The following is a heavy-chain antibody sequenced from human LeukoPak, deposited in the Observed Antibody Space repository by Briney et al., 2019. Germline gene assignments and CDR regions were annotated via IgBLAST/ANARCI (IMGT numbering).Heavy chain of an antibody. CDR1: GYTFTSYY. CDR2: INPNSGGT. D-gene: IGHD3-10*01. Sequence: ASVKVSCKASGYTFTSYYMHWVRQAPGQGLEWMGWINPNSGGTNYAQKFQGRVTMTRDTSISTAYMELSRLRSDDTAVYYCARDAVLLWFGEFAPFDYWGQGTLVTVSS. V-gene: IGHV1-2*02. J-gene: IGHJ4*02. CDR3: ARDAVLLWFGEFAPFDY.